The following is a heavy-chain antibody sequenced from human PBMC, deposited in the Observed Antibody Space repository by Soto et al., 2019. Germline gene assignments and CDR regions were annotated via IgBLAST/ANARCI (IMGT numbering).Heavy chain of an antibody. Sequence: ASETLSLTCAVYGGSFSGYYWSWIRQPPGKGLEWIGEINHSGSTNYNPSLKSRVTISVDTSKNQFSLKLSSVTAADTAVYYCARGRDRYCSSTSCPRAYYYYYMDVWGKGTTVTVSS. V-gene: IGHV4-34*01. CDR1: GGSFSGYY. J-gene: IGHJ6*03. D-gene: IGHD2-2*01. CDR2: INHSGST. CDR3: ARGRDRYCSSTSCPRAYYYYYMDV.